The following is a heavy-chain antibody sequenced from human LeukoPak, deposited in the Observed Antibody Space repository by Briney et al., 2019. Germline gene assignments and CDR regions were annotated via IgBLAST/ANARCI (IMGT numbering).Heavy chain of an antibody. V-gene: IGHV4-39*01. J-gene: IGHJ6*03. CDR2: IYYTGNT. CDR1: GDTISTSDHY. CDR3: VRHQEGMVRGVLYYMDV. Sequence: SETLSLTCSVSGDTISTSDHYWGWIRQPPGKGLEWIGSIYYTGNTYYNPSLKSRVTISVDTSKNQFSLKLSSVTAADTAVYSCVRHQEGMVRGVLYYMDVWGTGTTVTISS. D-gene: IGHD3-10*01.